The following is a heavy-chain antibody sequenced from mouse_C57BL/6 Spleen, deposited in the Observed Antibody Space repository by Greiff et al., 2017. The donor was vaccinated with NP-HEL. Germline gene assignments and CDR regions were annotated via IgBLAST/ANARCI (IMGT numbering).Heavy chain of an antibody. CDR2: ISDGGSYT. Sequence: EVKVVESGGGLVKPGGSLKLSCAASGFTFSSYAMSWVRQTPEKRLEWVATISDGGSYTYYPDNVKGRFTISRDNAKNNLYLQMSHLKSEDTAMYYCARGGELGRRYFDVWGTGTTVTVSS. CDR3: ARGGELGRRYFDV. D-gene: IGHD4-1*01. CDR1: GFTFSSYA. V-gene: IGHV5-4*03. J-gene: IGHJ1*03.